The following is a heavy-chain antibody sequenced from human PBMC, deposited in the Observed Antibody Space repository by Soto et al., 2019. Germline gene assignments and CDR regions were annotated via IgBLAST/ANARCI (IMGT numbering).Heavy chain of an antibody. CDR3: ARSGYFDY. J-gene: IGHJ4*02. CDR2: ISSTGNTI. D-gene: IGHD2-8*02. V-gene: IGHV3-48*01. Sequence: EVPVVESGGGLVQPGGSLRLACAASGFTFSTYSMNWVRQAPGKGLEWVSYISSTGNTIYYPDSVKGRFTISRDTAKKSLYLQMNSLRAEDTAVYYCARSGYFDYWGQGTLVTVSS. CDR1: GFTFSTYS.